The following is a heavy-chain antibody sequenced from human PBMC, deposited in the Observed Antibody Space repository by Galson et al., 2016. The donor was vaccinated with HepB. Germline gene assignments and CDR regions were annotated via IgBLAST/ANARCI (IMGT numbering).Heavy chain of an antibody. CDR3: AKDPYRLGNYFEY. CDR1: GFTFGSNW. Sequence: SLRLSCAGSGFTFGSNWMTWVRQAPGKGLEWVANIKQSGSEKYYVDSVKGRFTISRDNSKNTLFLQLNSLRAEDTALYYCAKDPYRLGNYFEYWGQGTPVTVSS. D-gene: IGHD2-2*01. CDR2: IKQSGSEK. V-gene: IGHV3-7*01. J-gene: IGHJ4*02.